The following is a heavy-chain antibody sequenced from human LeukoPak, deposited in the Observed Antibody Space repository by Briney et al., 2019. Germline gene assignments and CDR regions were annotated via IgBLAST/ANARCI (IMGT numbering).Heavy chain of an antibody. Sequence: GGSLRLSCEASGFMFIGYGMHWVRQTPGEGLEWVAFIRYDGRHEYYGDSVKGRFTISRDNSKNTLYLEMSSLRSDDTAVYYCARVPAPEPDPIDYYYDNDYWGQGTLVTVSS. V-gene: IGHV3-30*02. CDR3: ARVPAPEPDPIDYYYDNDY. CDR1: GFMFIGYG. J-gene: IGHJ4*02. D-gene: IGHD3-22*01. CDR2: IRYDGRHE.